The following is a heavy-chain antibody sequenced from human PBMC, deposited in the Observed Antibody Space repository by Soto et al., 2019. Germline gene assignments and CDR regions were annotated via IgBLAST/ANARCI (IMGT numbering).Heavy chain of an antibody. CDR3: ARGARRYCISTSCYVSAGTYYYYGMDF. V-gene: IGHV1-69*13. Sequence: GASVKVSCKASGGTFSSYAISWVRQAPGQGLEWMGGIIPIFGTANYAQKYQGRVTITADESTSTAYMELSSLRSEDTAVYYCARGARRYCISTSCYVSAGTYYYYGMDFWGQGTTVTVSS. J-gene: IGHJ6*02. CDR2: IIPIFGTA. D-gene: IGHD2-2*01. CDR1: GGTFSSYA.